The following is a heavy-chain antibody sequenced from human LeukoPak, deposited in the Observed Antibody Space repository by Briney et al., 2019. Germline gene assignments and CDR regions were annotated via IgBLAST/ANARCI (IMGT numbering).Heavy chain of an antibody. Sequence: PGGSLRLSCAASGFTVSSNYMRWVRQAPGKGLEWVSVIYSGGSTYYADSVKGRFTISRDNSKNTLYLQMNSLRAEDTAVYYCARARRPIAAGTFFDYWGQGTLVTVSS. CDR2: IYSGGST. D-gene: IGHD6-13*01. V-gene: IGHV3-53*01. CDR1: GFTVSSNY. J-gene: IGHJ4*02. CDR3: ARARRPIAAGTFFDY.